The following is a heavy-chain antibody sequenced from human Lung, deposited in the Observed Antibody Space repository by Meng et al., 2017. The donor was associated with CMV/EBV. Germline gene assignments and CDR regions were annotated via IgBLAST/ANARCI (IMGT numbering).Heavy chain of an antibody. V-gene: IGHV1-69*10. CDR1: GGIFSSSA. Sequence: SVKVSXKTPGGIFSSSAISWVRQTPGQGLEWMGGVSPLLGVANYAQKFQGRVTITADTSTSTVYMDLRSLRSEDTAVYYCARIQGYCSRSSCSLLDGFDIWGQGTXVTVSS. J-gene: IGHJ3*02. D-gene: IGHD2-15*01. CDR3: ARIQGYCSRSSCSLLDGFDI. CDR2: VSPLLGVA.